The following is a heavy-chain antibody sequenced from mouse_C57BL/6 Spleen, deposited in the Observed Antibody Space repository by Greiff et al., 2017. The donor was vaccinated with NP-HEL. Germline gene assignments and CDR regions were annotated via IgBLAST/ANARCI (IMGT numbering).Heavy chain of an antibody. CDR1: GYTFTSYW. D-gene: IGHD1-1*01. J-gene: IGHJ1*03. Sequence: VQLQQPGAELVMPGASVKLSCKASGYTFTSYWMHWVKQRPGQGLEWIGEIDPSDSYTNYNQKFKGKSTLTVDKSSSTAYMQLSSPTSEDAAVYYCARPFTTVVAHWYFDVWGTGTTVTVSS. CDR2: IDPSDSYT. V-gene: IGHV1-69*01. CDR3: ARPFTTVVAHWYFDV.